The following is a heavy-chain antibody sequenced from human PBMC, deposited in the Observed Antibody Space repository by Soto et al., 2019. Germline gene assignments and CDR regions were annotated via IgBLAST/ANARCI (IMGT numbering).Heavy chain of an antibody. D-gene: IGHD6-19*01. CDR3: AKKGSSESYYFDY. V-gene: IGHV3-23*01. CDR2: ISGSGGST. J-gene: IGHJ4*02. Sequence: GGSLRLSCAASGFTFSSYAMSWVRQAPGKGLEWVSAISGSGGSTYYADSEKGRFTISRDNSKNTLYLQMNSLRAEDTAVYYCAKKGSSESYYFDYWGQGTLVTVSS. CDR1: GFTFSSYA.